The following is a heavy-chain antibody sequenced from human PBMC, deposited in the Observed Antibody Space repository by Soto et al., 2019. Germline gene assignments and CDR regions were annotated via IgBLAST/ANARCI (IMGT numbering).Heavy chain of an antibody. CDR3: ARPNVVVPAEPGPDYYMDV. Sequence: ASVKVSCKASGYTFTSYGISWVRQAPGQGLEWMGWISAYNGNTNYAQKLQGRVTMTTDTSTSTAYMELRSLRSDDTAVYYCARPNVVVPAEPGPDYYMDVWGKGTTVTVSS. CDR2: ISAYNGNT. CDR1: GYTFTSYG. V-gene: IGHV1-18*01. D-gene: IGHD2-2*01. J-gene: IGHJ6*03.